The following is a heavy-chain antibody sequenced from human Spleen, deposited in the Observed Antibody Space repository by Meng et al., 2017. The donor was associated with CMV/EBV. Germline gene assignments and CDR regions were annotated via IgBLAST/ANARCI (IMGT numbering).Heavy chain of an antibody. D-gene: IGHD5-18*01. Sequence: SETLSLTCAVSGYSISSGYYWGWIRQPPGKGLEWIGSIYHSGSTYYNPSLKSRVSISVDTSKNQFSLKLNSVTAADTAVYYCARADTASVRVYFDYWGQGTLVTVSS. CDR2: IYHSGST. J-gene: IGHJ4*02. CDR3: ARADTASVRVYFDY. CDR1: GYSISSGYY. V-gene: IGHV4-38-2*01.